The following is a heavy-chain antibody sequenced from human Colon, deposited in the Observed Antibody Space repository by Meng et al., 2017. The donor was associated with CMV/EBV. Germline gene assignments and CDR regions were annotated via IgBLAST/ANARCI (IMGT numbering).Heavy chain of an antibody. CDR1: GFTVSSTH. CDR3: ARGYSGTSS. D-gene: IGHD1-26*01. Sequence: QVVESGGDLVQPGGSLRLSCAASGFTVSSTHMSWVRQAPGKGLEWVSVMYSGGSTFYADSVKGRFTISRDNSKNTLYLQMNSLSAEDTAVYYCARGYSGTSSWGQGTLVTVSS. V-gene: IGHV3-66*01. CDR2: MYSGGST. J-gene: IGHJ4*02.